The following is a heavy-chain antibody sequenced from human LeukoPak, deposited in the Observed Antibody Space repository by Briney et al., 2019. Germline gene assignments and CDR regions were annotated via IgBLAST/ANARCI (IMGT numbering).Heavy chain of an antibody. CDR2: ISGSGGST. CDR1: GFIFSTYA. Sequence: GGSLRLSCAASGFIFSTYAMSWVRQAPGKGLEWVSGISGSGGSTYYADSVKGRFTIFRDNSKNTLYLQMNSLRAEDTAVYYCAKDRAYYYYGMDVWGQGPRSPSP. V-gene: IGHV3-23*01. CDR3: AKDRAYYYYGMDV. J-gene: IGHJ6*02.